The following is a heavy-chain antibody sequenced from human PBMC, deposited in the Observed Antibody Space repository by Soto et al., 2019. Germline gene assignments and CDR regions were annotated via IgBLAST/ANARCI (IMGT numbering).Heavy chain of an antibody. CDR2: ISGRGDTT. CDR3: AKGLIAVTDN. CDR1: GFTFSNYA. D-gene: IGHD6-19*01. V-gene: IGHV3-23*01. Sequence: EVQLLESGGGLVQPGGSLRLSCAASGFTFSNYAMTWVRQAPGKGLEWVSTISGRGDTTYYADSVKGRFTISRDNSKNTLYLQMSSLRAEDTAVYYCAKGLIAVTDNWGHGTLVTVSS. J-gene: IGHJ4*01.